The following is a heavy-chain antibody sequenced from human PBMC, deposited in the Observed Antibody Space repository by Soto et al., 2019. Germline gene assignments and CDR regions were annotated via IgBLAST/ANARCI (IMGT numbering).Heavy chain of an antibody. J-gene: IGHJ4*02. CDR2: IRSKANNYAT. V-gene: IGHV3-73*02. CDR3: ARLWSEREPNFDY. D-gene: IGHD1-26*01. Sequence: EVQLVESGGGLVQPGGSLKLSCAASGYTFSDSAMHWVRQASGKGLEWVGRIRSKANNYATVYGASVRGRFTISRDDSKNTAYLQMNSLKTVDTAVYYCARLWSEREPNFDYWGQGTLVSVSS. CDR1: GYTFSDSA.